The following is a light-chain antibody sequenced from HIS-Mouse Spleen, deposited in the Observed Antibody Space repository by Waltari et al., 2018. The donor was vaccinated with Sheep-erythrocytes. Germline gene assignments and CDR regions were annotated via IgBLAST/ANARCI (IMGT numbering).Light chain of an antibody. CDR1: SSDVGGDNY. Sequence: QSALTQPRSVSGSPGQSVTIPCPGTSSDVGGDNYVSWYQQHPGKAPKLMIYDVSKRPSGVPDRFSGSKSGNTASLTISGLQAEDEADYYCCSYAGSYNYVFGTGTKVTVL. V-gene: IGLV2-11*01. CDR3: CSYAGSYNYV. J-gene: IGLJ1*01. CDR2: DVS.